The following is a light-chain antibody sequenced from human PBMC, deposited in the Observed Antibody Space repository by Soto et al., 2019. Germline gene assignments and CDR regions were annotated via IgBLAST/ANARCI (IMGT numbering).Light chain of an antibody. CDR3: AAWDDSLNAYV. CDR1: SSNIGNNA. Sequence: QSALTQPPSVSEAPRQRVTISCSGSSSNIGNNAVNWYQQLPGQAPKIVIYYDDLLTSGVSDRFSGSKSGTSASLAISDVQSDDEADYYCAAWDDSLNAYVFGPGTKLTVL. J-gene: IGLJ1*01. CDR2: YDD. V-gene: IGLV1-36*01.